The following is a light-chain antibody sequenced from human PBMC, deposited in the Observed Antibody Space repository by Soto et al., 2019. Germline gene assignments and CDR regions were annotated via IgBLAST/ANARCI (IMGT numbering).Light chain of an antibody. V-gene: IGLV2-18*02. Sequence: QSALTQPPSVSGSPGQSVTISCTGTSSDVGSYNRVSWYQQPPGTAPKLMIYEVSNRPSGVPGRFSGSKSGNTASLTISGLQPEDEADYYCNSYTSSNTYVFGTGTKLTVL. CDR1: SSDVGSYNR. CDR3: NSYTSSNTYV. CDR2: EVS. J-gene: IGLJ1*01.